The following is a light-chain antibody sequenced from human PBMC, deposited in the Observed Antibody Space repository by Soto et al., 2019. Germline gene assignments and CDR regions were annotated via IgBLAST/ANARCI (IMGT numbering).Light chain of an antibody. J-gene: IGKJ1*01. CDR3: QQSFSALWT. CDR1: QSIGWY. V-gene: IGKV1-39*01. CDR2: AAS. Sequence: DIQMTQSPSSLSASVGDRVTITCRASQSIGWYLHWYQQKPGKAPKVLIYAASSLQSGVPSRVSGGGSGTDFTLTISSLQPEDCATYYCQQSFSALWTFGQGTKVEIK.